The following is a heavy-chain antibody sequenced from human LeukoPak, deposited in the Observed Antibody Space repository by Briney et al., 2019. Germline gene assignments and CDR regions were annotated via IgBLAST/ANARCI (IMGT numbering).Heavy chain of an antibody. V-gene: IGHV4-34*01. J-gene: IGHJ4*02. CDR3: AREVPDIVATIVYYFDY. D-gene: IGHD5-12*01. Sequence: SETLSLTCAVYGGSFSGYYWSWIRQPPGKGLEWIEEINHSGSTNYNPSLKSRVTISVDTSKNQFSLNLSSVTAADTAVYYCAREVPDIVATIVYYFDYWGQGTLVTVSS. CDR1: GGSFSGYY. CDR2: INHSGST.